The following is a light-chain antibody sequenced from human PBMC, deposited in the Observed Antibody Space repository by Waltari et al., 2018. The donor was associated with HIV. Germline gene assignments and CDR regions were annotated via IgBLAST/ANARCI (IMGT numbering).Light chain of an antibody. CDR1: QSVSSN. CDR2: GAA. V-gene: IGKV3D-15*01. CDR3: QQYKKWPLT. J-gene: IGKJ4*01. Sequence: EIVMMQSPATLSVSPGERATLSCRASQSVSSNLAWYQQKPGQAPRLLIYGAATRATGIPARFSGSGSGTEFTLTISSLQSEDFAGYYCQQYKKWPLTFGGGTKVEVK.